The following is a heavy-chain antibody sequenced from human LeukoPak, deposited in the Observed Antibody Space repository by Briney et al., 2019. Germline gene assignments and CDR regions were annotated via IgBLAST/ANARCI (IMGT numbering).Heavy chain of an antibody. Sequence: PGGSLRLSCAASGFTVSSNYMSWVRQAPGKGLEWVSVIYSGGSTYYADSVKGRFTISRDNSKNTLYLQMNSLRAEDTAVYYCARYYYGSGSYRCFQHWGQGTLVTVSS. J-gene: IGHJ1*01. CDR3: ARYYYGSGSYRCFQH. D-gene: IGHD3-10*01. V-gene: IGHV3-53*01. CDR2: IYSGGST. CDR1: GFTVSSNY.